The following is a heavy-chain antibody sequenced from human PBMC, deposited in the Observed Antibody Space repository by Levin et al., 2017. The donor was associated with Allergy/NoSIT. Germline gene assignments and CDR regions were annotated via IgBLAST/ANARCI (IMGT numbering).Heavy chain of an antibody. CDR1: GFTFSSSS. D-gene: IGHD6-13*01. CDR3: AREYSSTNGTAFDI. J-gene: IGHJ3*02. Sequence: LSLTCAASGFTFSSSSMNWVRPAPGKGLEWVSCISTSSYTHYADSVKGRFTSSKGNAKNSLYLQMNSLRAEDTAVYYCAREYSSTNGTAFDIWGQGTVVTVSS. V-gene: IGHV3-21*01. CDR2: ISTSSYT.